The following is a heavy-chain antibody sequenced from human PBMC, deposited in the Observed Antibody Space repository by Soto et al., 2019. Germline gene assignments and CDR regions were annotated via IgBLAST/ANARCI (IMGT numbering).Heavy chain of an antibody. J-gene: IGHJ6*02. V-gene: IGHV4-39*01. CDR1: GGSISSSSYD. Sequence: QLQLQESGPGLVKPSETLSLTCTVSGGSISSSSYDWGWIRQPPGKGLEWIGSIYYSGSTYYNPSLKSRVTLSVDTSMTQFSMKLSSVTAADTAVYYCARSYYDFWSGYPVRGRSFGMDVWGQGTTVTVSS. D-gene: IGHD3-3*01. CDR2: IYYSGST. CDR3: ARSYYDFWSGYPVRGRSFGMDV.